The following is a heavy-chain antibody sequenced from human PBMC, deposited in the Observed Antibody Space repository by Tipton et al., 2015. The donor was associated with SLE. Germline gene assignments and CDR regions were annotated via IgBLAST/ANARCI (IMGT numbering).Heavy chain of an antibody. CDR3: ARSSGYSSSDH. Sequence: PSLKSRVTISLHTSKNQFSLRLTSVTAADTAVYYCARSSGYSSSDHWGQGTLVTVSS. J-gene: IGHJ4*02. D-gene: IGHD5-18*01. V-gene: IGHV4-59*10.